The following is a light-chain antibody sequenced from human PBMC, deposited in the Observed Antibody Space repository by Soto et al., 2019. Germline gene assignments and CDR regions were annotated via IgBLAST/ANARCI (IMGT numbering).Light chain of an antibody. J-gene: IGKJ1*01. CDR3: PQYGSSGT. CDR2: GAS. Sequence: ESVLTQAPGTLSLSPGERATLSCRASQSVSNNYLAWYQQKPGQARRLLIYGASNRATGIPDRFSGSGSGTDFTLTISRLEPEDFAVYYCPQYGSSGTFGQGTKVDIK. V-gene: IGKV3-20*01. CDR1: QSVSNNY.